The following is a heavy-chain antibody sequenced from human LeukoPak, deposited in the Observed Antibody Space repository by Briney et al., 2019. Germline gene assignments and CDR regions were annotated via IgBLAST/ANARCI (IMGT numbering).Heavy chain of an antibody. CDR2: IYSGGST. J-gene: IGHJ5*02. CDR3: ARLPLGLHWFDP. Sequence: GGSLRLSCAASGFTVSSNYMSWVRQAPGKGLEWVSVIYSGGSTYYADSVKGRFTIPRDNSKNTLYLQMNSLRAEDTAVYYCARLPLGLHWFDPGAREPWSPSPQ. V-gene: IGHV3-53*01. CDR1: GFTVSSNY. D-gene: IGHD5-12*01.